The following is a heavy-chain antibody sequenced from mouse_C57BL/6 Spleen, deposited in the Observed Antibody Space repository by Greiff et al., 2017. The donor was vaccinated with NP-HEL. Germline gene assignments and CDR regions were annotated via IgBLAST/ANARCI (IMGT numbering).Heavy chain of an antibody. Sequence: EVQVVESEGGLVQPGSSMKLSCTASGFTFSDYYMAWVRQVPEKGLEWVANINYDGSSTYYLDSLKSRFIISRDNAKNILYLQMSSLKSEDTATYYCARDGYDYAMDYWGQGTSVTVSS. CDR3: ARDGYDYAMDY. V-gene: IGHV5-16*01. J-gene: IGHJ4*01. CDR1: GFTFSDYY. D-gene: IGHD1-2*01. CDR2: INYDGSST.